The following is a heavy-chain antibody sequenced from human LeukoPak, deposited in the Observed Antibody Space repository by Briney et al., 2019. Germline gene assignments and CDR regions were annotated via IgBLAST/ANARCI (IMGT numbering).Heavy chain of an antibody. D-gene: IGHD6-13*01. V-gene: IGHV3-30*18. Sequence: GGSLRLSCAASGFTFSNYGMHWVRQAPGKGLEWVTVISYDASNKYYADSVRGRFTISRDNSKNTLYLQMNSLRAEDTAVYYCAKDRGSLAAAGSLNYYFDYWGQGTLVTVSS. CDR1: GFTFSNYG. CDR3: AKDRGSLAAAGSLNYYFDY. CDR2: ISYDASNK. J-gene: IGHJ4*02.